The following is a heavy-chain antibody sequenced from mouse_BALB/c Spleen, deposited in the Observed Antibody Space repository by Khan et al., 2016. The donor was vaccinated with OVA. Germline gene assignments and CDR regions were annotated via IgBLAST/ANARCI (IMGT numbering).Heavy chain of an antibody. J-gene: IGHJ3*01. CDR2: INPNNGDT. CDR3: TRSGYGTFAY. CDR1: GYIFTSYY. D-gene: IGHD2-1*01. V-gene: IGHV1S81*02. Sequence: QVQLQQSGAELVKPGASVKLSCKASGYIFTSYYMYWVKQRPGQGLEWIGEINPNNGDTNFNEKFKSKATLTVDKSSSIAYMQLSSLTSEDSVVYYCTRSGYGTFAYWGQGTLVTVSA.